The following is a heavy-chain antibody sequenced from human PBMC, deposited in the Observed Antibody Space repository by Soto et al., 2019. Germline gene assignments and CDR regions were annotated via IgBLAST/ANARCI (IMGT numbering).Heavy chain of an antibody. J-gene: IGHJ6*02. D-gene: IGHD5-12*01. Sequence: SETLSLTCTVSGGSISSSSYYWGWILQPPGKGLEWIGSIYYSGSTYYNPSLKSRVTISVDTSKNQFSLKLSSVTAADTAVYYCARHSGSGYETGYYYYYGMDVWGQGTTVTVSS. CDR2: IYYSGST. CDR3: ARHSGSGYETGYYYYYGMDV. CDR1: GGSISSSSYY. V-gene: IGHV4-39*01.